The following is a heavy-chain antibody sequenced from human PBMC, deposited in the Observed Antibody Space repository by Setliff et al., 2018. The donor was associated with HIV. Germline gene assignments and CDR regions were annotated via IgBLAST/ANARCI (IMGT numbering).Heavy chain of an antibody. D-gene: IGHD3-3*01. V-gene: IGHV4-59*02. CDR1: DDSVSTFY. CDR2: IHHTGST. CDR3: APGEGVASTYYHD. J-gene: IGHJ4*01. Sequence: SETLSLTCTVSDDSVSTFYWNWIRQPPGKGLEWIGFIHHTGSTVSNPSLESRVTILMDLSRNQLSLHLASVTTADTAVYFCAPGEGVASTYYHDWGQGTQVTVSS.